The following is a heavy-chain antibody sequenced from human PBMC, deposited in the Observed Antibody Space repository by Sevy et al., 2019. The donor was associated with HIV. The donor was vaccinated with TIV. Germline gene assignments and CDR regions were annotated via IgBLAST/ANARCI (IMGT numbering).Heavy chain of an antibody. CDR2: IWYEGSNT. CDR1: GFIFSYYG. J-gene: IGHJ4*02. Sequence: GSLRPSFSASGFIFSYYGMHWVRQAPGKGLEWVAVIWYEGSNTIYADSVKGRFTISRDNSKNILYLQMNSLRDEDTAVYYCARDPHEIMLSGSYYLYWGQGTRVTVSS. CDR3: ARDPHEIMLSGSYYLY. D-gene: IGHD1-26*01. V-gene: IGHV3-33*01.